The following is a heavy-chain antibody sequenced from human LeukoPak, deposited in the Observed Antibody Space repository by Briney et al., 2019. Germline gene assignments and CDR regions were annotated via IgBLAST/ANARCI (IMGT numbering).Heavy chain of an antibody. Sequence: ASVKVSCKASGGTFSSYAISWVRQAPGQGLEWMGGIIPIFGTANYAQKFRGRVTITADKSTRTAYMELSSLRSEDTAVYYCARAEVITHYYYYYMDVWGKGTTVTISS. CDR3: ARAEVITHYYYYYMDV. CDR2: IIPIFGTA. V-gene: IGHV1-69*06. D-gene: IGHD3-22*01. CDR1: GGTFSSYA. J-gene: IGHJ6*03.